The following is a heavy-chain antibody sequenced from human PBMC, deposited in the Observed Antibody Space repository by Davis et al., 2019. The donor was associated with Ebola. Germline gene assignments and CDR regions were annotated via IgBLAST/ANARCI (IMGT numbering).Heavy chain of an antibody. CDR2: IDPSDSYT. CDR1: GYSFTSYW. Sequence: PGGSLRLSCKGSGYSFTSYWISWVRQMPGKGLEWMGRIDPSDSYTNYSPSFQGHVTISADKSISTAYLQWSSLKASDTAMYYCARHRGGEWELLPRFDYWGQGTLVTVSS. CDR3: ARHRGGEWELLPRFDY. D-gene: IGHD1-26*01. V-gene: IGHV5-10-1*01. J-gene: IGHJ4*02.